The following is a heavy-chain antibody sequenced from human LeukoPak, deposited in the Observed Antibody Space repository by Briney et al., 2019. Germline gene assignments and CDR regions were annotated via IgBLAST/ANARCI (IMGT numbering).Heavy chain of an antibody. CDR1: GGSISSYY. CDR3: ARQNGSFFPRVRHFDY. Sequence: SETLSLTCTVSGGSISSYYWSWIRQPPGKGLEWIGYIYYSGSTNYNPSLKSRVTISVDTSKNQFSLKLSSVTAADTAVYYCARQNGSFFPRVRHFDYWGQGTLVTVSS. CDR2: IYYSGST. J-gene: IGHJ4*02. D-gene: IGHD1-26*01. V-gene: IGHV4-59*08.